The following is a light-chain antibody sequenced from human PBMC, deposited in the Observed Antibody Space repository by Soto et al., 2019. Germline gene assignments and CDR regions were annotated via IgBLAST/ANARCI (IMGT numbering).Light chain of an antibody. J-gene: IGLJ1*01. CDR3: NSYTSSSTFV. V-gene: IGLV2-14*01. CDR2: DVS. CDR1: SIDIGSYNY. Sequence: QSALTQPASVSGSPGQSITIPCTGTSIDIGSYNYVSWYQQHPGKAPKLMIYDVSNRPSGISNRFSGSKSGNTASLTISGLQAEDEADYYCNSYTSSSTFVFGTGTRSPS.